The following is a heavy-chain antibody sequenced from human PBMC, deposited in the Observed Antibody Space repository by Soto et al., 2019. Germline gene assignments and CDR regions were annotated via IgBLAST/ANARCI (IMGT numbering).Heavy chain of an antibody. CDR2: IIPIFGTA. J-gene: IGHJ6*02. V-gene: IGHV1-69*13. CDR3: ARDLEGPIVVLPAAHYYYYGMDV. Sequence: SVKVSCKASGCTFSRYAISWVRQAPGQGLEWMGGIIPIFGTANYAQKFQGRVTMTADESTSTAYMELSSLRSEDTALYYCARDLEGPIVVLPAAHYYYYGMDVWGQGTTVTVSS. D-gene: IGHD2-2*01. CDR1: GCTFSRYA.